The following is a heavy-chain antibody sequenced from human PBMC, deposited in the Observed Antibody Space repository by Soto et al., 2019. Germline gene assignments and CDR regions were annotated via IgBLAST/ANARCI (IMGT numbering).Heavy chain of an antibody. J-gene: IGHJ5*02. Sequence: GGSLRLSCAGSGFTFGDSYMSWIRQAPGKGLEWLSYISPGSRYPAYADSVKGRFTISRDNAKRSPYLQMMSLTAEDTAIYYCVRGGGGGLFDPWGQGTMVTVSS. CDR3: VRGGGGGLFDP. V-gene: IGHV3-11*06. CDR1: GFTFGDSY. CDR2: ISPGSRYP. D-gene: IGHD2-15*01.